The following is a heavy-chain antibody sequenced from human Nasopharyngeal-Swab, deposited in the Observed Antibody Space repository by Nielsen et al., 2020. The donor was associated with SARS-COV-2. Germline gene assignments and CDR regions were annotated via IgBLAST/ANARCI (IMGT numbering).Heavy chain of an antibody. CDR1: GGSISSYY. CDR2: IYTSGST. Sequence: SETLSLTCTVSGGSISSYYWSWIRQPAGTGLEWIGRIYTSGSTNYNPSLKSRVTMSVDTSKNQFSLKLSSVTAADTAVYYCARATYYDFWSGPDYYYYGMDVWGQGTTVTVSS. J-gene: IGHJ6*02. D-gene: IGHD3-3*01. CDR3: ARATYYDFWSGPDYYYYGMDV. V-gene: IGHV4-4*07.